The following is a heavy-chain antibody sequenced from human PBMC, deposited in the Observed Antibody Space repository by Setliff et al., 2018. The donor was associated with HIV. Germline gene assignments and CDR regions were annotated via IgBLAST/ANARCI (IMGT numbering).Heavy chain of an antibody. CDR1: GGSFSGYY. CDR2: INHSGST. D-gene: IGHD6-6*01. J-gene: IGHJ4*02. Sequence: PSETLSLTCAVYGGSFSGYYWSWIRQPPGKGLEWIGEINHSGSTNYNPSLKSRVAISVDTSKNQFSLKLSSVTAADTAVYYCARGLGSSSGFNWGQGTMVTVSS. V-gene: IGHV4-34*01. CDR3: ARGLGSSSGFN.